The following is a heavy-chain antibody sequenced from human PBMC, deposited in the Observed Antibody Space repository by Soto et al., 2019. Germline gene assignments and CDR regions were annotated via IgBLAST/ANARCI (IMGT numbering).Heavy chain of an antibody. V-gene: IGHV1-18*01. CDR1: GYTFSNFG. Sequence: GASVKVSCKASGYTFSNFGISWVRQAPGEGLEWMGWISPNSEKTKIAQRFQGRVTMTTDISTSTSYLELRGLTSDDTAVYYCANIKYYYDSSGSGDAFDIWGQGTMVTVSS. D-gene: IGHD3-22*01. CDR2: ISPNSEKT. CDR3: ANIKYYYDSSGSGDAFDI. J-gene: IGHJ3*02.